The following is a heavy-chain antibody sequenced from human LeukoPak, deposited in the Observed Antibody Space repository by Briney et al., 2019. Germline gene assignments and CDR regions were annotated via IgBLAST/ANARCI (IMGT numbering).Heavy chain of an antibody. CDR1: GFTFSSYG. CDR3: AKKAPDGRFCSGNSCYSGGAHWFDP. CDR2: ISYEGSKK. Sequence: GGSLRLSCAASGFTFSSYGMYWVRQGPGKGLEWVAYISYEGSKKYYADSVKGRFTISRDNSKNILYLQMGSLRAEDTAVYYCAKKAPDGRFCSGNSCYSGGAHWFDPWGQGTLVTVSS. J-gene: IGHJ5*02. D-gene: IGHD2-15*01. V-gene: IGHV3-30*18.